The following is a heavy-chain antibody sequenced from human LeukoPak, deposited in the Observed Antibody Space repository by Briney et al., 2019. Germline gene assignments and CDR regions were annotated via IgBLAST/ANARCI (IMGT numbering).Heavy chain of an antibody. Sequence: SETLSLTCTVSGGSISDYYWTWVRQSPGTGLEWIGYMDYSGSTAYNPSLKSRVTISIDTSKRQFSLELSSVTAADTAIYFCARRKRGSGGPFDYWGQGTLVTVSS. CDR2: MDYSGST. CDR1: GGSISDYY. D-gene: IGHD6-19*01. CDR3: ARRKRGSGGPFDY. V-gene: IGHV4-59*08. J-gene: IGHJ4*02.